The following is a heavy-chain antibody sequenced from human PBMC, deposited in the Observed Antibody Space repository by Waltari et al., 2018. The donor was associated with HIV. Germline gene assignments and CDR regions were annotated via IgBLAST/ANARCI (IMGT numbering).Heavy chain of an antibody. J-gene: IGHJ4*02. D-gene: IGHD2-15*01. V-gene: IGHV1-8*02. CDR2: VNPYSGNT. CDR1: GYTFTSCD. Sequence: VRKPGASVKVSCKASGYTFTSCDVNWVRQAPGQGLEWMGWVNPYSGNTGYAKNFQGRVTMTRNSSISTAYMELSGLRSEDTAVYYCARGAPGHYCSGGSCPYFDYWGQGSLVTVSS. CDR3: ARGAPGHYCSGGSCPYFDY.